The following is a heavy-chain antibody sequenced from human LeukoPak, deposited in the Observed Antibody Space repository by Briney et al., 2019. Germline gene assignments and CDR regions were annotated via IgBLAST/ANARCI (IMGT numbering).Heavy chain of an antibody. V-gene: IGHV5-51*01. CDR2: IYPGDSDT. CDR3: ARRVEMATSVYYFDY. CDR1: GYSFTSYW. J-gene: IGHJ4*02. Sequence: GESLKMSCKGSGYSFTSYWIGWVRQLPGKGLEWMGIIYPGDSDTRYSPSFQGQVTISADKSISTAYLQWSSLKASDTAMYYCARRVEMATSVYYFDYWGQGTLVTVSS. D-gene: IGHD5-24*01.